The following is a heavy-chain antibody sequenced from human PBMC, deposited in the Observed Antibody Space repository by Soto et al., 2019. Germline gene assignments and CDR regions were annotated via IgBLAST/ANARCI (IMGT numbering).Heavy chain of an antibody. Sequence: SVKVSCKASGGAFSSYAISWVRQAPGQGLEWMGGIIPIFGTANYAQKFQGRVTITADESTSTAYMELSSLRSEDTAVYYCMTDKYGTNGVCYFARDYWGQGTLVTVSS. CDR1: GGAFSSYA. CDR2: IIPIFGTA. CDR3: MTDKYGTNGVCYFARDY. J-gene: IGHJ4*02. V-gene: IGHV1-69*13. D-gene: IGHD2-8*01.